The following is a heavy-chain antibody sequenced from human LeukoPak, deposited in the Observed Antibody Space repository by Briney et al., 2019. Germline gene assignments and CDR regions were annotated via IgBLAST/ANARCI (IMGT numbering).Heavy chain of an antibody. CDR1: GGSFSGYY. CDR3: ARGLRYSSGWAGYFDL. D-gene: IGHD6-19*01. V-gene: IGHV4-34*01. Sequence: PSETLSLTCAVYGGSFSGYYWSWIRQPPGKGLEWMGEINHSGGTNYNPSLKSRVTISVDTSKNQFSLKLSSVTAADTAVYYCARGLRYSSGWAGYFDLWGRGTLVTVSS. CDR2: INHSGGT. J-gene: IGHJ2*01.